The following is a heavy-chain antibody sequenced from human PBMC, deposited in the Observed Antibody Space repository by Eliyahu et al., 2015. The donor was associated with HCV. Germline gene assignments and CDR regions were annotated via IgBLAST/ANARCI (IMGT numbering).Heavy chain of an antibody. D-gene: IGHD6-19*01. J-gene: IGHJ4*01. CDR3: ARSPNLIAVAGYFDY. V-gene: IGHV3-20*04. CDR1: GFTFDDYA. CDR2: INWSGAIT. Sequence: EVQLVESGGGVVRPGGSLXLSCSASGFTFDDYAMTWVRQAPGKGLEWVSGINWSGAITGYADSVKGRFTISRHNARNSLYLQMNSLGAEDTALYYCARSPNLIAVAGYFDYWGHGTLVTVSS.